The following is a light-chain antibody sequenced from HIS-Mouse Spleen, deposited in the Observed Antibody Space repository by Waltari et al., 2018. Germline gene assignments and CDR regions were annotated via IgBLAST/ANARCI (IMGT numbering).Light chain of an antibody. V-gene: IGKV1-9*01. J-gene: IGKJ3*01. CDR1: QGISSY. Sequence: DIQLTQSPSFLSASVGDRVTITCRASQGISSYLDWYQQKPGKAPKLLIYAASTLQSGVPSRFSGSGSGTDFTLKISRVEAEDVGVYYCMQALQTPFTFGPGTKVDIK. CDR3: MQALQTPFT. CDR2: AAS.